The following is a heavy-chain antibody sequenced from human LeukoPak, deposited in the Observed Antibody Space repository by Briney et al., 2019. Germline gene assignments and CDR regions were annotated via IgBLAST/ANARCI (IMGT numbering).Heavy chain of an antibody. J-gene: IGHJ6*03. V-gene: IGHV3-23*01. CDR2: ISGSGDNT. CDR1: GFTFSSYA. D-gene: IGHD5-24*01. CDR3: AKDRDGRKTRTYMDV. Sequence: PGGSLRLSCAASGFTFSSYAMTWVRQAPGKGLEWVAEISGSGDNTNYADSVKGRFTISRDNSKNTVYLQMNSLRADDTAVYYCAKDRDGRKTRTYMDVWGKGTTVTISS.